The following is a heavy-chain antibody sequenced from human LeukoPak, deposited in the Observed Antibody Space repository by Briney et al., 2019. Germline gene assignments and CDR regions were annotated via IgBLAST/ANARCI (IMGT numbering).Heavy chain of an antibody. D-gene: IGHD4-23*01. CDR2: IKKDGSEK. J-gene: IGHJ4*02. V-gene: IGHV3-7*01. Sequence: GGSLRLSCEASGFTLSSYWMSWVRQAPGKGLEWVARIKKDGSEKHYVDSVKGRFTISRDNAKNSVYLQMSALRAEDTAVYYCARYIETPRRDLDYWGQGALVTVSS. CDR3: ARYIETPRRDLDY. CDR1: GFTLSSYW.